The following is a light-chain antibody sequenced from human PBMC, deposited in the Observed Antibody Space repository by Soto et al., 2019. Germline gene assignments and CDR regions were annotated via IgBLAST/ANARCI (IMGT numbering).Light chain of an antibody. Sequence: EVVATQSPGTLSLSPGERATLSCRASQSVTSDYLAWYQQKPGQSPRLLMSGASRRATGVPDRFSGSGSGTDFTLTISRLEPEDFAVYYCQHYGHALWAFGQGTKVDIK. CDR3: QHYGHALWA. CDR2: GAS. V-gene: IGKV3-20*01. CDR1: QSVTSDY. J-gene: IGKJ1*01.